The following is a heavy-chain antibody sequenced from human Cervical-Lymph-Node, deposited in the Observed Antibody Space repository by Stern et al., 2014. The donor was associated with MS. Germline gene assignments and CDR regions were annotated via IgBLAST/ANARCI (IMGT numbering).Heavy chain of an antibody. CDR2: VSYSGST. CDR3: ARKLNRGSYYDVFDI. V-gene: IGHV4-59*12. J-gene: IGHJ3*02. D-gene: IGHD1-26*01. CDR1: GGSIRDYY. Sequence: VQLEESGPGLVKPSETLSLTCIVSGGSIRDYYWSWIRQPPGKGLEWIGYVSYSGSTNYNPSLMSRGTISVDTSQNQFSLRLISVTAADTAVYYCARKLNRGSYYDVFDIWGQGTMVTVSS.